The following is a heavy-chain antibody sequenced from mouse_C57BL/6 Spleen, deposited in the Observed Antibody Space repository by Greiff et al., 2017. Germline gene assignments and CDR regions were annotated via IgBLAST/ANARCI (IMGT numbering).Heavy chain of an antibody. CDR3: ARRGYDGSDRDY. CDR1: GYTFTSYW. V-gene: IGHV1-55*01. Sequence: QVQLQQSGAELVKPGASVKMSCKASGYTFTSYWITWVKQRPGPGLEWIGDIYPGSGSTNYNEKFKSKATLTVDTSSSTAYIQLSSLTSADSAVYYCARRGYDGSDRDYWGQGTSVTVSS. J-gene: IGHJ4*01. CDR2: IYPGSGST. D-gene: IGHD2-3*01.